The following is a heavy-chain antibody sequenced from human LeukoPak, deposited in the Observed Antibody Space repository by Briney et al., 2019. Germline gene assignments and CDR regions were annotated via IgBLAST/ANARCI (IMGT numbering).Heavy chain of an antibody. V-gene: IGHV1-3*01. CDR3: ARDPAGHCTNGVCGYFDY. Sequence: GVSVKVSCKASGYTFTSYAMHWVRQAPGQRLEWMGWINAGNGNTKYSQKFQGRVTITRDTSASTAYMELSSLRSEDTAVYYCARDPAGHCTNGVCGYFDYWAREPWSPSPQ. D-gene: IGHD2-8*01. J-gene: IGHJ4*02. CDR1: GYTFTSYA. CDR2: INAGNGNT.